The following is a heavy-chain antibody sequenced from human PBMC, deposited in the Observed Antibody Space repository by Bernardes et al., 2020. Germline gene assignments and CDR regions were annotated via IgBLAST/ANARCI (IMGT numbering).Heavy chain of an antibody. CDR3: ARTNGVAATFDY. V-gene: IGHV3-7*01. D-gene: IGHD6-19*01. CDR1: GFTFNTYR. Sequence: ESLRLSCAASGFTFNTYRMSWVRHAPGKGLELVSIINQDGSEKDYFDSLKVRFTISRDNAKNSLYLQRNSLRAEDTAVYYCARTNGVAATFDYWGQGALITVSS. CDR2: INQDGSEK. J-gene: IGHJ4*02.